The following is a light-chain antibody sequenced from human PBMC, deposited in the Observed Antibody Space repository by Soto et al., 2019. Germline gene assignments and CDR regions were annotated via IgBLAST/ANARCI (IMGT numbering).Light chain of an antibody. CDR1: QSVSSSD. CDR2: CAS. V-gene: IGKV3-20*01. J-gene: IGKJ2*01. Sequence: EIVLTQSPGTLSFSPGERATLSCRASQSVSSSDLAWYQQKPGQAPRPLIYCASSMATGIPDRFSRSGSGTAFSLTISTLEPKDFAVYYCHQYDSVSTFGQVTKLEIK. CDR3: HQYDSVST.